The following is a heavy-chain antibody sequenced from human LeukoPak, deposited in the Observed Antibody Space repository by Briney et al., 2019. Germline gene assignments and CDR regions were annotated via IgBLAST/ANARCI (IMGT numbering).Heavy chain of an antibody. D-gene: IGHD5-12*01. CDR1: GFTFSSYS. Sequence: PGGSLRLSCAASGFTFSSYSMNWVRQAPGKGLEWVSSISSSSSYIYYADSVKGRFTISRDNAKNSLYLQMNSLRAEDTAVYYCARGGESSGYAQRPFDYWGQGTLVTVSS. J-gene: IGHJ4*02. V-gene: IGHV3-21*01. CDR3: ARGGESSGYAQRPFDY. CDR2: ISSSSSYI.